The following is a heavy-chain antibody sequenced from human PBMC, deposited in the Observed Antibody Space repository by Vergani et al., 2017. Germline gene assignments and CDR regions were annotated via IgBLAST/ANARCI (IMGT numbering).Heavy chain of an antibody. Sequence: EVQLVESGGGLVQPGGSLRLSCAASGFTFSSYWMSWVRQAPGKGLEWVANIKQDGSEKYYVDSVKGRFTSSRDNAKNSLYLQMNSLRAEDTAVYYCARPNIAAADGMDVWGQGTTVTVSS. D-gene: IGHD6-13*01. CDR1: GFTFSSYW. CDR2: IKQDGSEK. CDR3: ARPNIAAADGMDV. V-gene: IGHV3-7*01. J-gene: IGHJ6*02.